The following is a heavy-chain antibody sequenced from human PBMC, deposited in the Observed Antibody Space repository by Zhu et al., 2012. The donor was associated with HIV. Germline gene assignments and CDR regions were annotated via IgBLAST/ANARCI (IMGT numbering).Heavy chain of an antibody. CDR1: GGSISNYY. Sequence: QVQLQESGPGLVKPSETLSLTCTVSGGSISNYYWSWIRQPAGRDWSGLGVSMAVGYQLQPLLKSRVTMSVDTSKNXFSLKLSTVTAADTAVYYCAREVGAVTGRVYYYGMDVWGQGTTVTVSS. CDR2: SMAVGY. D-gene: IGHD1-1*01. V-gene: IGHV4-4*07. CDR3: AREVGAVTGRVYYYGMDV. J-gene: IGHJ6*02.